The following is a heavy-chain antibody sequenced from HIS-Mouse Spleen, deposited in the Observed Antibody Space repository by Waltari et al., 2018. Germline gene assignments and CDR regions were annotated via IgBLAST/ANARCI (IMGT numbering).Heavy chain of an antibody. D-gene: IGHD6-13*01. V-gene: IGHV4-39*07. CDR2: IYYSGST. CDR1: CGPISSSSYY. Sequence: QLQLQESGPGLVKPSETLSPTCTVSCGPISSSSYYWGWLRQPPGKGLEWIGSIYYSGSTYYNPSLKSRVTISVDTSKNQFSLKLSSVTAADTAVYYCAREIPYSSSWYDWYFDLWGRGTLVTVSS. J-gene: IGHJ2*01. CDR3: AREIPYSSSWYDWYFDL.